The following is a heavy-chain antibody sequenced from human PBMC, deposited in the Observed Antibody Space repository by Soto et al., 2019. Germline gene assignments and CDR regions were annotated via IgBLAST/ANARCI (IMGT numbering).Heavy chain of an antibody. CDR2: ICYYGSCK. Sequence: QVQVVESGGGVVQPGRSLRLSCAASGFTFSSYGMHWVRQAPGKGLEWVAVICYYGSCKHYADSVKGRFTISRDNSKNTLYLQMNSLRAEDTAVYYCARIGYCSGGDCYFGVDYWGQGTLVTVSS. CDR3: ARIGYCSGGDCYFGVDY. V-gene: IGHV3-33*01. CDR1: GFTFSSYG. J-gene: IGHJ4*02. D-gene: IGHD2-15*01.